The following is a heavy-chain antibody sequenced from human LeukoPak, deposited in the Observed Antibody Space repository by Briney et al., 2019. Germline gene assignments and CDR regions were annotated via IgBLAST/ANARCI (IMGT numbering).Heavy chain of an antibody. V-gene: IGHV4-4*02. J-gene: IGHJ4*02. Sequence: SGTLSLTCAVSGGSISSSHWWSWVRQPPGKGLQWIGEIYHSGSTNYNPSLKSRVTILIVKSKNQVSLKLSSVTAADTAVYYCARLSLKVLEWSPTKGKETHSFDYWGQGTLVPVSS. CDR1: GGSISSSHW. CDR2: IYHSGST. CDR3: ARLSLKVLEWSPTKGKETHSFDY. D-gene: IGHD3-3*01.